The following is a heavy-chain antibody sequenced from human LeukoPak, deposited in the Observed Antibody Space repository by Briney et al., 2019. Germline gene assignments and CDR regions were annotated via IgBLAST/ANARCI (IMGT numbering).Heavy chain of an antibody. CDR1: GFTVSSNY. CDR3: ARGAQDYYDSSGYPPYFDY. CDR2: IYSGGST. Sequence: GGSLRLSCAASGFTVSSNYMSWVRQAPGKGLEWVSVIYSGGSTYYADSVKGRFTISGDNSRNTLYLQMNSLRAEDTAVYYCARGAQDYYDSSGYPPYFDYWGQGTLVTVSS. D-gene: IGHD3-22*01. V-gene: IGHV3-53*05. J-gene: IGHJ4*02.